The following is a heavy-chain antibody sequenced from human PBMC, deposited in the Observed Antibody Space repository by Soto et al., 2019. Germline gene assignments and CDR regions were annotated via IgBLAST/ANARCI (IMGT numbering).Heavy chain of an antibody. CDR2: ISGSGGNT. J-gene: IGHJ4*02. V-gene: IGHV3-23*01. CDR3: AKNFASNWKFDY. D-gene: IGHD1-1*01. Sequence: VSTISGSGGNTYYADSVKGRFTISRDNSKNTLYLQMNSLGAEDTAIYFCAKNFASNWKFDYWGQGTLVTVYS.